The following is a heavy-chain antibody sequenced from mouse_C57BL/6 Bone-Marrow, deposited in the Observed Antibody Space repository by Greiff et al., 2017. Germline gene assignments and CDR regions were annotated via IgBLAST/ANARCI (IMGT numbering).Heavy chain of an antibody. V-gene: IGHV1-81*01. J-gene: IGHJ3*01. D-gene: IGHD3-2*02. CDR3: ARSTAQATEFAY. Sequence: QVQLQQSGAELARPGASVKLSCKASGYTFTSYGISWVKQRTGQGLEWIGEISPRSGNPYYNEQFKGKATLTADKSSSTAYMALRSLTSADSAVYFCARSTAQATEFAYWGQGTLVTVSA. CDR2: ISPRSGNP. CDR1: GYTFTSYG.